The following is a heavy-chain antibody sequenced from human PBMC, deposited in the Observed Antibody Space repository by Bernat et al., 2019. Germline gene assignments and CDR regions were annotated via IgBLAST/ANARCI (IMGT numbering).Heavy chain of an antibody. J-gene: IGHJ4*02. CDR3: ARVAGYCGGDCPTFDY. V-gene: IGHV4-59*01. Sequence: QVQLQESGPGLVKPSETLSLTCTVSGGSISSYYWSWIRQPPGKGLEWIGYIYYSGSTNYNPSLKSRVTISVDTSKNQFSLKLSSVTAADTAVYYCARVAGYCGGDCPTFDYWCQGTLVTVSS. D-gene: IGHD2-21*02. CDR2: IYYSGST. CDR1: GGSISSYY.